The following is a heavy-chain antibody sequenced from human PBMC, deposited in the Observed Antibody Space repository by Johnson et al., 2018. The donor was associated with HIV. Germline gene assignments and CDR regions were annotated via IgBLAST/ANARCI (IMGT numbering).Heavy chain of an antibody. CDR3: ARGYTWNDVSI. V-gene: IGHV3-30*04. D-gene: IGHD1-1*01. CDR1: GFTFKSYA. CDR2: ISNDGSNT. J-gene: IGHJ3*02. Sequence: QVLLVESGGGVVQPGRSLRLSCAASGFTFKSYAMHWVRRAPGKGLEWVAVISNDGSNTYFADSVKGRFTISRDNFKNTVYLQMNSLRTVDTAVYYCARGYTWNDVSIWGQGTMVTVSS.